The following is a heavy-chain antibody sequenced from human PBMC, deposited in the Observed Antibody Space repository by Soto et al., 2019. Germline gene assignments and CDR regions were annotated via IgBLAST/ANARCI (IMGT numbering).Heavy chain of an antibody. Sequence: QVQLVQSGAEVKKPGASVKVSCRASGYAFSNYAIYWVRQAPGQRLEWMGWINPGTGDTKYSQKFQGRVTITRDTSASTAYMDLSSLRSEDTAVYYCARDQGYCSGGSCFLWYCDLWGRGTLVTVSS. CDR3: ARDQGYCSGGSCFLWYCDL. D-gene: IGHD2-15*01. V-gene: IGHV1-3*01. CDR1: GYAFSNYA. CDR2: INPGTGDT. J-gene: IGHJ2*01.